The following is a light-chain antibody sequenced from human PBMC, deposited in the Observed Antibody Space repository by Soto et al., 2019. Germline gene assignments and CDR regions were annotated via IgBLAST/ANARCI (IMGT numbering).Light chain of an antibody. J-gene: IGKJ4*01. CDR3: QQYGNSPFT. CDR2: GAS. CDR1: QTVSRSA. Sequence: EIVFTQSPGTLSFSPGERATLSCRASQTVSRSALAWYQQKPGQAPRLLIYGASNRATGIPDRFSGSGSGTDFTLTISRLEPEDFEVYYCQQYGNSPFTLGGGTKVDIK. V-gene: IGKV3-20*01.